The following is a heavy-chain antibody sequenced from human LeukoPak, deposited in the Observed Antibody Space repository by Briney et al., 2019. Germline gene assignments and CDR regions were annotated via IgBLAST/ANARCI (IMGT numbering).Heavy chain of an antibody. Sequence: SETLSLTCTVYGGSISSSSYYWGWIRQPPGKGLEWIGSIYYSGSTYYNPSLKSRVTISVDTSKNQFSLKLSSVTAADTAVYYCARESVYSSGFFDYWGQGTLVTVSS. D-gene: IGHD6-19*01. CDR1: GGSISSSSYY. CDR3: ARESVYSSGFFDY. CDR2: IYYSGST. V-gene: IGHV4-39*07. J-gene: IGHJ4*02.